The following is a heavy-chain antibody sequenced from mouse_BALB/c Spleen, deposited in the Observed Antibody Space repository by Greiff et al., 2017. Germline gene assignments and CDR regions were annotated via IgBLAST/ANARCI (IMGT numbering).Heavy chain of an antibody. Sequence: EVNLVESGGGLVQPKGSLKLSCAASGFTFNTYAMNWVRQAPGKGWEWVARIRSKSNNYATYYADSVKDRFTISRDDSQSMLYLQMNNLKTEDTAMYYCVRLSTARYFDVWGAGTTVTVSS. CDR3: VRLSTARYFDV. CDR1: GFTFNTYA. J-gene: IGHJ1*01. V-gene: IGHV10-1*02. D-gene: IGHD1-2*01. CDR2: IRSKSNNYAT.